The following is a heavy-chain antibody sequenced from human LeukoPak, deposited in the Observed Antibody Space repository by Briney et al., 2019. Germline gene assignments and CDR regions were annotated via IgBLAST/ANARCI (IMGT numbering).Heavy chain of an antibody. Sequence: GESLKISCKGSGYSFTSYWIGWVRQMPGKGLEWMGIIYPGDSDTRYSPSFQGQVTISADKSIGTAYLQWSSLKASDTAMYYCARGGCSSTSCYNSYYYGMDVWGQGTTVTVSS. CDR3: ARGGCSSTSCYNSYYYGMDV. CDR2: IYPGDSDT. D-gene: IGHD2-2*02. CDR1: GYSFTSYW. J-gene: IGHJ6*02. V-gene: IGHV5-51*01.